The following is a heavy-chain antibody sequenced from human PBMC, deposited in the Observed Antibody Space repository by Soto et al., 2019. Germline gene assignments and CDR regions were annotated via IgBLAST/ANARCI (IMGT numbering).Heavy chain of an antibody. CDR1: GFTVGNNY. V-gene: IGHV3-53*01. J-gene: IGHJ4*02. D-gene: IGHD3-10*01. CDR2: IYSTGTT. Sequence: EVQLVESGGGLIQPGGSLKLSCAVSGFTVGNNYMSWVRQAPGKGLGWVSLIYSTGTTKYADSVKGRFTVSRDNAKNTLYLQMNSLRAEDTAVYYCAKDGRGSGSHYNSFGYWGQGTLVTVSS. CDR3: AKDGRGSGSHYNSFGY.